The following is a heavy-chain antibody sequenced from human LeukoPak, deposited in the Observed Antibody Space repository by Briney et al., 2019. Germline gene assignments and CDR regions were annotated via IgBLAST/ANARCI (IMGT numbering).Heavy chain of an antibody. CDR2: INHSGST. D-gene: IGHD2-2*01. V-gene: IGHV4-34*01. CDR3: ARGIAGYQEAYFDY. J-gene: IGHJ4*02. Sequence: SETLSLTCAVYGGSFSGYYWSWIRQPPGKGLEWIGEINHSGSTNYNPSLKSRVTISVDTSKNQFSLKLSSVTAADTAVYHCARGIAGYQEAYFDYWGQGTLVTVSS. CDR1: GGSFSGYY.